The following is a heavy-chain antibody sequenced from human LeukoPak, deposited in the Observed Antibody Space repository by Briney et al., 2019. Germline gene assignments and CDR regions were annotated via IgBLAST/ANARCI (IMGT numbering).Heavy chain of an antibody. CDR3: ARDTGGGYSCYDC. Sequence: PGGSLRLSCAASGFTFSSYWMTWIRQAPGKGLEWVANIKQDGSEKYYVDSVKGRFTISSDNAKNSLYLQMNSLRAEDTAVYYCARDTGGGYSCYDCWGQGTLVTVSS. CDR2: IKQDGSEK. V-gene: IGHV3-7*01. J-gene: IGHJ4*02. D-gene: IGHD5-18*01. CDR1: GFTFSSYW.